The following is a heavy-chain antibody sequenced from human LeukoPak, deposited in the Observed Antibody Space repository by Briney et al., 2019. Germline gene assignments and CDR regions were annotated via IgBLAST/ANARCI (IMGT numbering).Heavy chain of an antibody. V-gene: IGHV1-18*04. CDR2: ISAYNGNT. CDR3: AREGYYYGSGSYQGDY. D-gene: IGHD3-10*01. CDR1: GYTFTSYG. Sequence: ASVKVSCKASGYTFTSYGIIWVRQSPGQRLKWMGWISAYNGNTNYSQKLQGRVTITTDTSTSTAYMELRSLRSDDTAVYYCAREGYYYGSGSYQGDYWGQGTLVTVSS. J-gene: IGHJ4*02.